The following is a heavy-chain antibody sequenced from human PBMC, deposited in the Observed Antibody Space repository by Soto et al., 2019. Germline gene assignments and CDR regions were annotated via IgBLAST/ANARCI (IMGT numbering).Heavy chain of an antibody. D-gene: IGHD3-10*01. CDR1: GGTFSSYA. V-gene: IGHV1-69*12. CDR2: IIPIFGTA. CDR3: ARQGRPITMVRGVSPPNIDY. Sequence: QVQLVQSGAEVKKPGSSVKVSCKASGGTFSSYAISWVRQAPGQGLEWMGGIIPIFGTANYAQKFQGRVTITADESTSTAYMELSSLRSEDTAVYYCARQGRPITMVRGVSPPNIDYWGQGTLVTVSS. J-gene: IGHJ4*02.